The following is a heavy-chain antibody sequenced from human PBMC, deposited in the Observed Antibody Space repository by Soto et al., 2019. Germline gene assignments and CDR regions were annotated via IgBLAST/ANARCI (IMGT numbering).Heavy chain of an antibody. CDR2: ISAYNGNT. D-gene: IGHD6-13*01. CDR3: ARGSAAVVSFDY. CDR1: GYTFTSYG. J-gene: IGHJ4*02. Sequence: QVQLVQSGAEVKKPGASVKVSCKASGYTFTSYGISWVRQAPGQGLEWMGWISAYNGNTNYAQKLQGRVTMTTDTPTSTAYLEVRSLRSDDTAVYYFARGSAAVVSFDYWGQGTLVTVSS. V-gene: IGHV1-18*01.